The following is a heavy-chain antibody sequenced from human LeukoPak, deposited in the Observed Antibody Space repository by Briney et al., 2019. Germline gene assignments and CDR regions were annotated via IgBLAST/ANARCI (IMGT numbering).Heavy chain of an antibody. V-gene: IGHV3-15*01. J-gene: IGHJ4*02. CDR2: IKSKTDGGTT. D-gene: IGHD5/OR15-5a*01. CDR1: GFTFSDAW. Sequence: PGGSLRLSCAASGFTFSDAWMTWVRQAPGKGLEWVGRIKSKTDGGTTDYAAPVKGRFTISRDDSKNTLYLQMNSLKTEDTAVYYCTTRYSVYDLGGYWGQGTLVTVSS. CDR3: TTRYSVYDLGGY.